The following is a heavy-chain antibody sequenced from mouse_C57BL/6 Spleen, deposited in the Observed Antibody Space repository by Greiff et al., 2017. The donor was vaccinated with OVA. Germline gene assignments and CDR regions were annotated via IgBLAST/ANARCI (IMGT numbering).Heavy chain of an antibody. V-gene: IGHV10-3*01. Sequence: DVMLVESGGGLVQPKGSLKLSCAASGFTFNTSAMHWVRQAPGKGLEWVARIRRKSSNYATYYADSVKDRFTISRDDSQSMLYLQMNKLKTEDTAMDYCVREPYYSSSDYFDYWGQGTTLTVSS. CDR2: IRRKSSNYAT. CDR1: GFTFNTSA. D-gene: IGHD1-1*01. CDR3: VREPYYSSSDYFDY. J-gene: IGHJ2*01.